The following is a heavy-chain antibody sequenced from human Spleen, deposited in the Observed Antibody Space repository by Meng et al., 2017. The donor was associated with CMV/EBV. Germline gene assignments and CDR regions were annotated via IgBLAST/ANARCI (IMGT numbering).Heavy chain of an antibody. Sequence: SETLSLTCTVSGGSISSGHYYWSWIRQPPGKGLEWIGYIYYSGITYYNPSLKTRITISVDTSKNQFSLKLTSVTAADTAVYFCARAEGYGSGSYHDHWGQGTLVTVSS. CDR3: ARAEGYGSGSYHDH. V-gene: IGHV4-30-4*01. CDR1: GGSISSGHYY. D-gene: IGHD3-10*01. CDR2: IYYSGIT. J-gene: IGHJ4*02.